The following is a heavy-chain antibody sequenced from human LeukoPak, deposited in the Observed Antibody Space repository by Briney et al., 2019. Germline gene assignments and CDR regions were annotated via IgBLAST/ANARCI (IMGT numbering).Heavy chain of an antibody. D-gene: IGHD4-17*01. CDR3: ARSTVIGPDPYYFDY. J-gene: IGHJ4*02. CDR1: GGTFSSYA. Sequence: SVKVSCKASGGTFSSYAISWVRQAPGQGLEWMGRIIPIFGTANYAQKFQGRVTITTDESTSTAYMELSSLKSEDTAVYYCARSTVIGPDPYYFDYWGQGALVTVSS. CDR2: IIPIFGTA. V-gene: IGHV1-69*05.